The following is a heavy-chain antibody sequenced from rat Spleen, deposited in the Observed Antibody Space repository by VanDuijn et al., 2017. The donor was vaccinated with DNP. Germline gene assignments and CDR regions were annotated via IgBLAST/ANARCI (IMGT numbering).Heavy chain of an antibody. CDR1: GFTFSDYY. CDR2: INTDGGST. Sequence: EVQLVASGGGFVQPGRSLKLSCAASGFTFSDYYMAWVRQAPKKGLEWVASINTDGGSTYYPDSVKGRFTISRHNAENTVYLQMSSLRSEDTATYYCASWAPIAPISTSNYWGQGVMVTVSS. CDR3: ASWAPIAPISTSNY. J-gene: IGHJ2*01. V-gene: IGHV5-25*01. D-gene: IGHD1-2*01.